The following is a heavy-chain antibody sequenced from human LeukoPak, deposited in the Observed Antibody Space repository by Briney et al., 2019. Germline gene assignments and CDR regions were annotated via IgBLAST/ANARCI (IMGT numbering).Heavy chain of an antibody. CDR1: GFTFPNYD. CDR2: ISDSGHDT. CDR3: ATGEYYFDF. J-gene: IGHJ4*02. Sequence: GGSLRLSCAASGFTFPNYDMSWVRQAPGKGLEWVSTISDSGHDTSYADSVKGRFTISRDNSKNTLYPQMSSLRAEDTALYYCATGEYYFDFWGQGTLATVSS. V-gene: IGHV3-23*01. D-gene: IGHD3-16*01.